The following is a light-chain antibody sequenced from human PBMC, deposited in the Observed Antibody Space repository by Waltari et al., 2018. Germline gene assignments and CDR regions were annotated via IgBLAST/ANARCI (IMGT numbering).Light chain of an antibody. V-gene: IGKV4-1*01. CDR1: QSILYTSNDKNY. Sequence: DIVMTQSPDSLLVSLGERATISCNSSQSILYTSNDKNYLAWYQQKAGQPPRLLVHWASIRESGVPDRLRGSGSGTDFTLTISNLQPEDVAFYWCQQYFNSPIAFGQGTRLEIK. CDR2: WAS. CDR3: QQYFNSPIA. J-gene: IGKJ5*01.